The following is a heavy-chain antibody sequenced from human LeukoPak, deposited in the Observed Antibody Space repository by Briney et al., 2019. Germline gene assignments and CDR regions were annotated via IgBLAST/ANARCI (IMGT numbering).Heavy chain of an antibody. CDR3: AKDQQFWGAFDI. CDR1: GFTFDDYA. Sequence: GGSLRLSCAASGFTFDDYAMHWVRQAPGKSLEWVSGISWNSGSIGYADSVKGRFTISRDNAKNSLYLQMNSLRAEDTALYYCAKDQQFWGAFDIWGQGTMVTVSS. J-gene: IGHJ3*02. CDR2: ISWNSGSI. V-gene: IGHV3-9*01. D-gene: IGHD3-3*02.